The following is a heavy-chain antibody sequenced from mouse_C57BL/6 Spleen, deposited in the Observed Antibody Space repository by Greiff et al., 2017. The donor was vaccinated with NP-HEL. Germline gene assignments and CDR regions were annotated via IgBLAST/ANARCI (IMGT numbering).Heavy chain of an antibody. Sequence: QVQLQQSGAELVRPGTSVKVSCKASGYAFTNYLIEWVKQRPGQGLEWIGVINPGSGGTNYNEKFKGKEPLTAEKSSSTAYMQLSSLTSEDSAVYFCARGTTVDAMDYWGQGTSVTVSS. J-gene: IGHJ4*01. CDR3: ARGTTVDAMDY. CDR2: INPGSGGT. V-gene: IGHV1-54*01. CDR1: GYAFTNYL. D-gene: IGHD1-1*01.